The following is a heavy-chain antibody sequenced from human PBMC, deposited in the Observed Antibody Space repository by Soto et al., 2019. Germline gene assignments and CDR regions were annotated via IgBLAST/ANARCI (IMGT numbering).Heavy chain of an antibody. CDR1: GFTFSSYA. V-gene: IGHV3-23*01. CDR2: ISGSGGST. J-gene: IGHJ4*02. D-gene: IGHD5-18*01. Sequence: GGSLRLSCAASGFTFSSYAMSWVRQATGKGLEWVSAISGSGGSTYYADSVKGRFTISRDNSKNTLYLQMNSLRAEDTAVYYCAKARKSGYSYGPFDYWGQGTLVTGSS. CDR3: AKARKSGYSYGPFDY.